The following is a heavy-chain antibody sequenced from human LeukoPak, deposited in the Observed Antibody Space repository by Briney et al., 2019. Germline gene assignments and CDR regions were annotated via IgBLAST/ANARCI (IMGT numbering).Heavy chain of an antibody. CDR3: ARVILTGYPSNYFDY. Sequence: ASVKVSCTASGYTFTDHYMHWVRQAPGQGLEWMGWINPNSGGTNYAQKFQGRVTMTRDTSISTAYMELSRLRSDDTAVYYCARVILTGYPSNYFDYWGQGTLVTVSS. CDR2: INPNSGGT. D-gene: IGHD3-9*01. J-gene: IGHJ4*02. V-gene: IGHV1-2*02. CDR1: GYTFTDHY.